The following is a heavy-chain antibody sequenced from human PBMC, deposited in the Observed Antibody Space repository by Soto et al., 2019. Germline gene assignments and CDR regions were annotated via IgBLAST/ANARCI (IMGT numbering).Heavy chain of an antibody. Sequence: SETLSLTCTVSGGSISSSSYYWGWLRQPPGKGLEWIGYIYYSRSTNYNPSLKSRVTISVDTSKNQFSLKLSSVTAADTAVYYCASSAEHDAFDIWGQGTMVTVSS. V-gene: IGHV4-39*07. D-gene: IGHD6-25*01. CDR1: GGSISSSSYY. CDR3: ASSAEHDAFDI. CDR2: IYYSRST. J-gene: IGHJ3*02.